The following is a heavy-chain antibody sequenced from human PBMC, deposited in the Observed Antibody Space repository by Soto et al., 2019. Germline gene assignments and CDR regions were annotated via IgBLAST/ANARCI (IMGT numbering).Heavy chain of an antibody. V-gene: IGHV1-3*01. D-gene: IGHD2-2*01. J-gene: IGHJ4*02. Sequence: ASVKVSCKASGYIFTTYAMHWVRQAPGQRLEWMGWIDAGNGNTKYSQKLQGRVTISRDTSASTVYVELSSLRSEDTTVFYCARVAACGRTSCPLDYWGQGTLVTVSS. CDR3: ARVAACGRTSCPLDY. CDR2: IDAGNGNT. CDR1: GYIFTTYA.